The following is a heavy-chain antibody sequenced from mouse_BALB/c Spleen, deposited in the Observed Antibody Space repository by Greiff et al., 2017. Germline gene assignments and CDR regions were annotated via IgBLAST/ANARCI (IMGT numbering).Heavy chain of an antibody. V-gene: IGHV14-3*02. CDR2: IDPANGNT. J-gene: IGHJ4*01. CDR3: ARYDYDNYAMDY. CDR1: GFNIKDTY. Sequence: VQLQQSGAELVKPGGSVKLSCTASGFNIKDTYMHWVKQRPEQGLEWIGRIDPANGNTKYDPKFQGKATITADTSSNTAYLQLSSLTSEDTAVYYCARYDYDNYAMDYWGQGTSVTVSS. D-gene: IGHD2-4*01.